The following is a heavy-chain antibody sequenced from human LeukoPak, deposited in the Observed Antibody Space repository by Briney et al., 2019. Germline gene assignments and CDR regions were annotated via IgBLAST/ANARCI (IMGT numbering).Heavy chain of an antibody. CDR2: INPNSGGT. CDR3: AREGFWSGYYNPYYYYYGMDV. CDR1: GYTFTGYY. Sequence: ASVKVSCKASGYTFTGYYMHWVRQAPGQGLEWMGWINPNSGGTNYAQKFQGRVTMIRDTSISTAYMELSRLRSDDTAVYYCAREGFWSGYYNPYYYYYGMDVWGQGTTVTVSS. V-gene: IGHV1-2*02. D-gene: IGHD3-3*01. J-gene: IGHJ6*02.